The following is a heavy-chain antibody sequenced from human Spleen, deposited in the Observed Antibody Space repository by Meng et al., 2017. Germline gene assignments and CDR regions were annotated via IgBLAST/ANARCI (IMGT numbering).Heavy chain of an antibody. V-gene: IGHV2-5*02. CDR3: AHFGVGGSNSFYFDY. Sequence: QITLKESGPSLIKPTQTLTRTRTCSGFSLTTNGVGVGRIRQPPGKALEWLALIYWDDDKRHSPSLKSRLTITKDTSKNQGVLTMTNMDPVDTGTYYCAHFGVGGSNSFYFDYWGQGSLVTVSS. D-gene: IGHD2-15*01. J-gene: IGHJ4*02. CDR2: IYWDDDK. CDR1: GFSLTTNGVG.